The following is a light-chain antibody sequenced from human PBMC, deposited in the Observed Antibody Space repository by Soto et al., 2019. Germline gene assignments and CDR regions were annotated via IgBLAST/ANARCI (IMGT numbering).Light chain of an antibody. CDR1: RSLVYSDGNAY. V-gene: IGKV2-30*01. CDR3: MQGTHWPPT. Sequence: DVVMTQSPLSLPVTLGQPASISCRSSRSLVYSDGNAYLNWFHQRPGQSPRRLIYKASNRDSGVPDRFSGSGSGTDFTLHINRVEAEDLWGYYCMQGTHWPPTFGRGTRVEIE. CDR2: KAS. J-gene: IGKJ1*01.